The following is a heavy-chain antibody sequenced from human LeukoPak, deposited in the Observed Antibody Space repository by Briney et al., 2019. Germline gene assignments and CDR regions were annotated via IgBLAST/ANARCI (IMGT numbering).Heavy chain of an antibody. V-gene: IGHV3-7*01. D-gene: IGHD3-10*01. CDR1: GFTFSAYW. J-gene: IGHJ4*02. CDR2: IRQDGSDK. CDR3: ARDGVNYYGSGKLDY. Sequence: GGSLRLSCAASGFTFSAYWMSWVRQAPGKGLEWVAYIRQDGSDKYYVDSVEGRFTISRDNTQNSLYLQMNSLRAEDTAVYYCARDGVNYYGSGKLDYWGQGTLVTVSS.